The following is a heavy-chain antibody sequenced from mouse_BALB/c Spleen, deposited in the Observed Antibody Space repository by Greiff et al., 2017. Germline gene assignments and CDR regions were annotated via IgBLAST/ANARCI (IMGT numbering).Heavy chain of an antibody. J-gene: IGHJ1*01. Sequence: EVQRVESGGGLVKPGGSLKLSCAASGFAFGSYDMSWVRQTPEKRLEWVAYISSGGGSTYYPDTVKGRFTISRDNAKNTLYLQMSSLKSEDTAMYYCARGGPYFDVWGAGTTVTVSS. V-gene: IGHV5-12-1*01. CDR1: GFAFGSYD. CDR2: ISSGGGST. CDR3: ARGGPYFDV.